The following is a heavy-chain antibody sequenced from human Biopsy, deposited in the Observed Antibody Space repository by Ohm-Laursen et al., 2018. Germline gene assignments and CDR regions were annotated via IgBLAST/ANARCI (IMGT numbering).Heavy chain of an antibody. D-gene: IGHD2/OR15-2a*01. CDR2: TYYRGTT. CDR1: GGSVGDYF. V-gene: IGHV4-59*02. J-gene: IGHJ3*02. Sequence: PPGTLSLTCSVSGGSVGDYFLSRIRLVPGKRPEWIGYTYYRGTTENNPSLRSRVTTSVDISRNQFFLNMKSVTGADTAVYYCAAFPFSGGPAFDIWGQGTTVSVSS. CDR3: AAFPFSGGPAFDI.